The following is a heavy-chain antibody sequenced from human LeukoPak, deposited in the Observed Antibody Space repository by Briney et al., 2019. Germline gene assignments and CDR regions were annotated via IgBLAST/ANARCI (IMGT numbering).Heavy chain of an antibody. CDR1: GFTFSSYG. Sequence: GGSLRLSCAASGFTFSSYGMHWVRQAPGKGLEWVAVISNDGSDKYYADSVKSRFTISRDNSKNTLYLQMNSLRAEDTAVYYCAKDSDVVVIPAAMNGWGQGTLVTVSS. D-gene: IGHD2-2*01. CDR3: AKDSDVVVIPAAMNG. CDR2: ISNDGSDK. V-gene: IGHV3-30*18. J-gene: IGHJ4*02.